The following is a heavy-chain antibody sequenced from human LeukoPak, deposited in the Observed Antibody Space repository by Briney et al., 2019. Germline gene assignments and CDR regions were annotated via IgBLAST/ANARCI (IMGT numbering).Heavy chain of an antibody. CDR1: GFNFNTYW. Sequence: GGSLRLSCAASGFNFNTYWMSWVRQAPGKGLEWVANIKQDGSEKFYVDSMKGRFTISRDNSKNTLYLQINSLRAEDTGVYYCAKAFGISKNPFDYWGQGTLVTVSS. V-gene: IGHV3-7*03. CDR3: AKAFGISKNPFDY. CDR2: IKQDGSEK. D-gene: IGHD3-16*01. J-gene: IGHJ4*02.